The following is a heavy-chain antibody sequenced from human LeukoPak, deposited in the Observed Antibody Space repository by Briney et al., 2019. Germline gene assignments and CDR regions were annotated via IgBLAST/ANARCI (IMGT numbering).Heavy chain of an antibody. J-gene: IGHJ3*02. CDR2: IYSGGST. D-gene: IGHD2-21*02. V-gene: IGHV3-53*01. CDR1: GFTVSSNY. CDR3: ARTATDAFDI. Sequence: GGSLRLSCAASGFTVSSNYMSWVRQAPGKGLEWVSVIYSGGSTYYADSVKGRFTISRDNAKNTLYLQLNSLRAEDTAVYYCARTATDAFDIWGQGTMVTVSS.